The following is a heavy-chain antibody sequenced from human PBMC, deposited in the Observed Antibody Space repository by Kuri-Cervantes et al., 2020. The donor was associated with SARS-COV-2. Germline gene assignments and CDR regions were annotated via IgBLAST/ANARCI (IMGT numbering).Heavy chain of an antibody. CDR3: ARDAWAQKTTVNWFDP. CDR1: GFTFSSNG. V-gene: IGHV3-33*01. Sequence: GESLKISCAASGFTFSSNGMHWVRQAPGKGLEWVAVIWYDGSNKYYADSVKGRFTISRDNSKNTLYLQMNSLRAEDTAVYYCARDAWAQKTTVNWFDPWGQGTLVTVSS. J-gene: IGHJ5*02. D-gene: IGHD4-11*01. CDR2: IWYDGSNK.